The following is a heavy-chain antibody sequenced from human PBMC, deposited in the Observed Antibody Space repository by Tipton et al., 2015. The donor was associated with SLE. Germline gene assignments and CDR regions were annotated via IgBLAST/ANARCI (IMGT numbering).Heavy chain of an antibody. V-gene: IGHV1-18*01. Sequence: QLVQSGAEVKKPGASVKVSCKASGYTFTSYGISWVRQAPGQGLEWMGWISAYNGNTNYAQKLQGRVTMTTDTSTSTAYMELRSLMFEDTAVYYCARDIGASSGWFVGAIGYWGQGTLVTVSS. D-gene: IGHD3-22*01. J-gene: IGHJ4*02. CDR1: GYTFTSYG. CDR3: ARDIGASSGWFVGAIGY. CDR2: ISAYNGNT.